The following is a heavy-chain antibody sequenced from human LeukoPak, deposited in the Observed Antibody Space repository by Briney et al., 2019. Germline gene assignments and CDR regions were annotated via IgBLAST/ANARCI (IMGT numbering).Heavy chain of an antibody. J-gene: IGHJ4*02. Sequence: PSETLSLTCTVSGGSISSSSYYWGWIRQPPGKGLEWIGSIYHSGSTYYNPSLKSRVTISVDTSKNQFSLKLSSVTAADTAVYYCARPLLLGSSWYEVKNVGDYWGQGTLVTVSS. D-gene: IGHD6-13*01. CDR2: IYHSGST. CDR3: ARPLLLGSSWYEVKNVGDY. CDR1: GGSISSSSYY. V-gene: IGHV4-39*07.